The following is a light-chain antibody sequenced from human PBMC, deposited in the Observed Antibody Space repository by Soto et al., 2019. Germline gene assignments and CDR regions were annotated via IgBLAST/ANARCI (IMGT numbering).Light chain of an antibody. V-gene: IGKV3-20*01. J-gene: IGKJ4*01. Sequence: EIVLTQSPGTLSLSPGERATLSCRASQSVSSSYLAWYQQQPGQAPRLLIYGSSSRATGIQDRFSGSGSGTDFTLTISRLEPEDFAVYYCQQYGSSLLTFGGGTKVEIK. CDR1: QSVSSSY. CDR2: GSS. CDR3: QQYGSSLLT.